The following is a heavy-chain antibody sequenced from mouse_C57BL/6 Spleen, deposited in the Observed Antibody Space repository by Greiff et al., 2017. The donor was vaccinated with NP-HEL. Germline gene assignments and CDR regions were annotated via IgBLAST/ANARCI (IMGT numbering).Heavy chain of an antibody. D-gene: IGHD2-3*01. V-gene: IGHV1-78*01. Sequence: VQLQQSDAELVKPGASVKISCKVSGYTFTDHTIHWMKQRPEQGLEWIGYIYPRDGSTKYNEKFKGKATLTAYKSSSTAYIQLNSLTSEDSAVYFWARDDGYYQYYCDYWGQGTTLTVSS. J-gene: IGHJ2*01. CDR2: IYPRDGST. CDR1: GYTFTDHT. CDR3: ARDDGYYQYYCDY.